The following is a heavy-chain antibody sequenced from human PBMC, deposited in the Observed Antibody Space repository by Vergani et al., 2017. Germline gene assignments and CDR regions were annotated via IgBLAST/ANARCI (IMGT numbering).Heavy chain of an antibody. J-gene: IGHJ4*02. CDR2: ISWHGGNS. CDR3: AKDMGYYGSGIDY. V-gene: IGHV3-43D*03. D-gene: IGHD3-10*01. Sequence: EVQLVESGGVVVQPGGFLRLFCAASGITFDDYAMHWVRQAPGKGLEWVSLISWHGGNSYYADSVKGRFTISRDNSRNSLYLQMKSLRAEDTALYYCAKDMGYYGSGIDYWGQGTLVTVSS. CDR1: GITFDDYA.